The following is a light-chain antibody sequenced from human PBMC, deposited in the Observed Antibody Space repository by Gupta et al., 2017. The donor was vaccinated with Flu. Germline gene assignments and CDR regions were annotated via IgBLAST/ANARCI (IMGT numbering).Light chain of an antibody. CDR2: RVS. CDR1: QSLVHSNGNTY. V-gene: IGKV2-30*02. Sequence: PVTLGQPASISCRSSQSLVHSNGNTYLTWFQQRPGQSPRRLIYRVSNRDSGVPDRFSGSGSGTDFTLKISRVEAEDVGVYYCMQCTHWPTFGQGTKVEIK. CDR3: MQCTHWPT. J-gene: IGKJ1*01.